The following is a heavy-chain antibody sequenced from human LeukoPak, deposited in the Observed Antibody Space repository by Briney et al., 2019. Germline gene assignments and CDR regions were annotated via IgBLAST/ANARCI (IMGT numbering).Heavy chain of an antibody. Sequence: SETLSLTCTVSGGSISSYYWSWIRQPAGKGLEWIGRIYTSGSTNYNPSLKSRVTMSVDTSKNQFSLKLSSVTAADTAVYYCARDYRVIVATIPYYYMDVWGKGTTVTISS. V-gene: IGHV4-4*07. CDR3: ARDYRVIVATIPYYYMDV. D-gene: IGHD5-12*01. CDR1: GGSISSYY. CDR2: IYTSGST. J-gene: IGHJ6*03.